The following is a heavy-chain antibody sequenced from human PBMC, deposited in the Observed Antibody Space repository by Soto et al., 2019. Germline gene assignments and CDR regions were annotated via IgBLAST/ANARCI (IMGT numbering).Heavy chain of an antibody. D-gene: IGHD3-22*01. CDR3: ACYDNSGNYSRWFDP. Sequence: QVQLVQSGAEVKKPGSSVNVSCKASGGTFSSCSISWVRRAPGQGLEWMARIIPVINMANYAQKFQGRVTITADKSTSTAYMELSSLRSEDTAVYYCACYDNSGNYSRWFDPWGQGTLVTVSS. CDR1: GGTFSSCS. V-gene: IGHV1-69*02. CDR2: IIPVINMA. J-gene: IGHJ5*02.